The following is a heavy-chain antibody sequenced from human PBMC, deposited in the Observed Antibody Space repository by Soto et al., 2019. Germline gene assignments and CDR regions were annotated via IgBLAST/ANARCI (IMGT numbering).Heavy chain of an antibody. CDR3: AKDRLAGGSYTFDS. D-gene: IGHD2-15*01. Sequence: EVQLLESGGNLVQPGGSLRLSCEVSGLIFSSYAMGWVRQAPGKGLEWVSTISGRGSGKYYADSVKGRFTISRDNSKNTLYFQMNSLRAEDTAIYYCAKDRLAGGSYTFDSWGQGTPVTVSS. J-gene: IGHJ4*02. V-gene: IGHV3-23*01. CDR2: ISGRGSGK. CDR1: GLIFSSYA.